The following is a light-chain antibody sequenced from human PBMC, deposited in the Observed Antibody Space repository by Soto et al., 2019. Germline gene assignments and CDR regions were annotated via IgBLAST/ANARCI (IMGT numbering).Light chain of an antibody. CDR1: QSLLYRSNNMTY. J-gene: IGKJ3*01. CDR2: WAS. V-gene: IGKV4-1*01. CDR3: QQYHSPTFT. Sequence: DIVMTQSPDSLTVSLGERATINCKSSQSLLYRSNNMTYLAWYQQKPGKPPKVLIYWASTRESGVPDRFSGSGSGTDFTLTINSLQAEDVAVYYFQQYHSPTFTFGPATTVDIQ.